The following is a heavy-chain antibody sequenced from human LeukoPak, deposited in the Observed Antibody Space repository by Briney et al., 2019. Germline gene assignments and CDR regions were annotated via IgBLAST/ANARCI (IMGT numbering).Heavy chain of an antibody. CDR3: AKEGYYGSGSFPDS. V-gene: IGHV3-33*06. CDR1: GFTLSIYG. J-gene: IGHJ4*02. D-gene: IGHD3-10*01. CDR2: IWYDGSNK. Sequence: PGRSLRLSCAASGFTLSIYGMHWVRQVPGKGLEWVAVIWYDGSNKYYADSVKGRFTISRDNSENTLYLQMNSLRAEDTAIYYCAKEGYYGSGSFPDSWGQGTLVTVSS.